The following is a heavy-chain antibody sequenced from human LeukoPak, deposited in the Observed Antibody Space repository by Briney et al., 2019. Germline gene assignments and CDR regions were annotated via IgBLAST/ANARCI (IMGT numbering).Heavy chain of an antibody. V-gene: IGHV3-21*01. D-gene: IGHD4-17*01. CDR2: ISSSSSYI. CDR3: ARLPRATVMN. J-gene: IGHJ4*02. Sequence: GGSLRLSRAASGFTFSSYSMNWVRQAPGKGLEWVSSISSSSSYIYYADPVKGRFTISRDNAKNSLYLQMNSLRAEDTAVYYCARLPRATVMNWGQGTLVTVSS. CDR1: GFTFSSYS.